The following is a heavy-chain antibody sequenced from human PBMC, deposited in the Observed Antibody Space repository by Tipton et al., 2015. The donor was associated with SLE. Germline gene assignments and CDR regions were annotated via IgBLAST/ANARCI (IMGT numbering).Heavy chain of an antibody. CDR1: GGSISSGGYY. V-gene: IGHV4-31*03. CDR3: ARDFSKVYCSGGSCYSGFDY. D-gene: IGHD2-15*01. CDR2: IYYSGST. J-gene: IGHJ4*02. Sequence: LSLTCTVSGGSISSGGYYWSWIRQHPGKGLEWIGYIYYSGSTYYNPSLKSRVTISVDTSKNQFSLKLSSVTAADTAVYYCARDFSKVYCSGGSCYSGFDYWGQGTLVTVSS.